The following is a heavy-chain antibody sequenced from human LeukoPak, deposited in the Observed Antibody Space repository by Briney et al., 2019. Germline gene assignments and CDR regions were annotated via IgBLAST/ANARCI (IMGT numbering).Heavy chain of an antibody. CDR2: IYISGRT. CDR1: GGSISIGTYY. J-gene: IGHJ5*02. CDR3: ARDQGVDYDILTGYYNNWFDP. D-gene: IGHD3-9*01. Sequence: SETLSLTCTVSGGSISIGTYYWSWIRQPAGKGLEWSGRIYISGRTNDNPSLKSRVTISVDTSKNQFSLKLRSVTAADTAVYYCARDQGVDYDILTGYYNNWFDPWGQGTLVTVSS. V-gene: IGHV4-61*02.